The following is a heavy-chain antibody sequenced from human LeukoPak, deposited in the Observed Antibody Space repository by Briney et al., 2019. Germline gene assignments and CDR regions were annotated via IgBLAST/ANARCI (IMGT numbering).Heavy chain of an antibody. Sequence: GASVKVSCKASGYTFTSYGISWVRQAPGQGPEWMGWISAYNGNTNYAQKLQGRVTMTTDTSTSTAYMELRSLRSDDTAVYYCARDGGADNWSYVVPWGQGTLVTVSS. CDR2: ISAYNGNT. J-gene: IGHJ5*02. CDR3: ARDGGADNWSYVVP. D-gene: IGHD1-7*01. CDR1: GYTFTSYG. V-gene: IGHV1-18*01.